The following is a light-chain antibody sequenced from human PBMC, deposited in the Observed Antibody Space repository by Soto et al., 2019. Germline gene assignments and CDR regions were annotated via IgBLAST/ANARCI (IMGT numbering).Light chain of an antibody. J-gene: IGKJ1*01. V-gene: IGKV1-39*01. CDR1: QSISSY. CDR3: QQSYSTPRT. Sequence: DIQMTQSPSSLSASVGDRVTITCRASQSISSYLNWYQQKPGKAPKLLIYAASSLQSGVPSRFSGSGSGIDLTLTISRLQPEDFATYYCQQSYSTPRTFGQGTKVEIK. CDR2: AAS.